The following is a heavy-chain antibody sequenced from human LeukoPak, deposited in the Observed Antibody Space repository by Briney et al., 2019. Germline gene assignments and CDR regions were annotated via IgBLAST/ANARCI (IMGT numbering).Heavy chain of an antibody. J-gene: IGHJ4*02. CDR1: GFTVSSNY. CDR2: IYSGGST. V-gene: IGHV3-53*05. CDR3: ARDGDYYYDSSGYYPDY. D-gene: IGHD3-22*01. Sequence: GGSLRLSCAASGFTVSSNYMSWVRQAPGKGLEWVSVIYSGGSTYYADSVKGRFTISRDNSKNTLYLQMNSLRAEDTAVYYCARDGDYYYDSSGYYPDYWGQGTLVTVSS.